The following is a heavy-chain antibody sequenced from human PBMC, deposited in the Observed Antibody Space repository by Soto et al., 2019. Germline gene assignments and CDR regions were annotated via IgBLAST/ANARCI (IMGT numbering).Heavy chain of an antibody. J-gene: IGHJ5*02. Sequence: SETLSLTCTVSGGSISSGDYYWSWIRQPPGKGLEWIGYIYYSGSTYYNPSLKSRVTISVDTSKNQFSLNLSSVTAADTVVYYCAREYYDFWSGYQSRHNWFDPWGQGTLVTVSS. V-gene: IGHV4-30-4*01. CDR3: AREYYDFWSGYQSRHNWFDP. D-gene: IGHD3-3*01. CDR2: IYYSGST. CDR1: GGSISSGDYY.